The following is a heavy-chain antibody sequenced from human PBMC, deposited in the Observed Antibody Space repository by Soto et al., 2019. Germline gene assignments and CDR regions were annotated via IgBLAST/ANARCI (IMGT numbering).Heavy chain of an antibody. D-gene: IGHD1-7*01. CDR1: GFTFSDHY. CDR2: IRNIANSYTT. J-gene: IGHJ5*02. V-gene: IGHV3-72*01. Sequence: EVQLVESGGDLVQPGGSLRLSCAVSGFTFSDHYMDWVRQAPGKGLEWVGRIRNIANSYTTDYAASVKGRFTISRDDSTNSLYLQMNSLKTEDTAMYYCARRITGTPPADGWSWGQGTLVTVSS. CDR3: ARRITGTPPADGWS.